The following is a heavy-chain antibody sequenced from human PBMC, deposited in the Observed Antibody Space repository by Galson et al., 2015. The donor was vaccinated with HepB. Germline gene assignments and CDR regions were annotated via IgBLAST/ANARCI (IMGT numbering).Heavy chain of an antibody. V-gene: IGHV4-59*01. J-gene: IGHJ2*01. CDR1: GGSIDVYS. D-gene: IGHD2-21*01. CDR2: TSFSGST. Sequence: SETLSLTCTISGGSIDVYSWNWIRQPPGKGLEWIGYTSFSGSTTYNPSLQSRVNIAADTSKNHFSLKLSSVTAADTATYYCARERRSLVETPGYPIWFFDVWGRGTLVSVSS. CDR3: ARERRSLVETPGYPIWFFDV.